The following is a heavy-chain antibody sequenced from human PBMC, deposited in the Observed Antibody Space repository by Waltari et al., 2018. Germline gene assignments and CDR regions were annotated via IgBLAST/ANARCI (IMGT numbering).Heavy chain of an antibody. CDR3: ARELVAARYFDY. J-gene: IGHJ4*02. CDR2: IWYDGSNK. V-gene: IGHV3-33*01. D-gene: IGHD2-2*01. CDR1: GFTFSSYG. Sequence: QVQLVESGGGVVQPGRSLRLSCAASGFTFSSYGMHWVRQAPGKGLGWVAVIWYDGSNKYYAYSMKCRFTISRDNSKNTLYLQMNSLRAEDTAVYYCARELVAARYFDYWGQGTLVTVSS.